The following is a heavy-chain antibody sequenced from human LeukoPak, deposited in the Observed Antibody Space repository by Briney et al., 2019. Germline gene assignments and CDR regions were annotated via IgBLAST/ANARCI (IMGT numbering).Heavy chain of an antibody. J-gene: IGHJ6*02. CDR1: GFTFSSYA. CDR3: AKGAVAGNYYYYGMDV. D-gene: IGHD6-19*01. CDR2: IYSGDNT. V-gene: IGHV3-23*03. Sequence: GGSLRLSCAASGFTFSSYAMSWVRQAPGKGLEWVSVIYSGDNTYYADSVKGRFTISRDTPKNTLYLQMNSLRAEDTAVYYCAKGAVAGNYYYYGMDVWGQGTTVTVSS.